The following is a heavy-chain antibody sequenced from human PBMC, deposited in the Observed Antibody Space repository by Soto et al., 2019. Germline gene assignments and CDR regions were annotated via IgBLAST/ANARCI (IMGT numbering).Heavy chain of an antibody. Sequence: QVQLVQSGAEVKKPGASVKVSCKASGYTFTSYAMHWVRQAPGQRLEWMGWINAGNGNTKYSQKFQGRVTITRDTSASTAYMELSSLRSEDTAVYYCATCGGSCCDAFDIWGQGTMVTVSS. D-gene: IGHD2-15*01. CDR3: ATCGGSCCDAFDI. CDR2: INAGNGNT. V-gene: IGHV1-3*01. CDR1: GYTFTSYA. J-gene: IGHJ3*02.